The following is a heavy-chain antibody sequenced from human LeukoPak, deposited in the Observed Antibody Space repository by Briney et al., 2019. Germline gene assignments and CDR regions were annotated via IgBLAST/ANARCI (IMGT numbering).Heavy chain of an antibody. CDR1: GGSFNNYY. V-gene: IGHV4-59*01. Sequence: SETLSLTCTVSGGSFNNYYWNWIRQPAGKGLEWIGYIYYSGSTNYNPSLKSRVTISVDTSKNQFSLKLSSVTAADTAVYYCARAPSSGSYYFDYWGQGTLVTVSS. D-gene: IGHD1-26*01. CDR3: ARAPSSGSYYFDY. J-gene: IGHJ4*02. CDR2: IYYSGST.